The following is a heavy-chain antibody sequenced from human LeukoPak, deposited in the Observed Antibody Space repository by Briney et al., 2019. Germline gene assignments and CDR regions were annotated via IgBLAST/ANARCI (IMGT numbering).Heavy chain of an antibody. V-gene: IGHV3-30*02. D-gene: IGHD3-22*01. CDR3: AKDYYDSSGYYFLDS. CDR2: IRDDGSNK. J-gene: IGHJ4*02. Sequence: GGSLRLSCAASGFTFSRYGMRWVREARGKGVEWGAYIRDDGSNKYYADSVKGRFTISRDNSKKTLYVQKNRVRAEERAVYYIAKDYYDSSGYYFLDSWGQGTLVTVSS. CDR1: GFTFSRYG.